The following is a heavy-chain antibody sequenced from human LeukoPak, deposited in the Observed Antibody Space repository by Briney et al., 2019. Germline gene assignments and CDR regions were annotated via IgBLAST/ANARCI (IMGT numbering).Heavy chain of an antibody. Sequence: SETLSLTCTVSGGSISNYYWSWIRQPPGKGLEWIGYIYSSGSTNYNPSLKSRVTISVDTSKNQLPLKLSSVTAADTAVYYCARHWETSSWYVDYWGQGTLVTVSS. CDR3: ARHWETSSWYVDY. J-gene: IGHJ4*02. CDR1: GGSISNYY. CDR2: IYSSGST. V-gene: IGHV4-59*08. D-gene: IGHD6-13*01.